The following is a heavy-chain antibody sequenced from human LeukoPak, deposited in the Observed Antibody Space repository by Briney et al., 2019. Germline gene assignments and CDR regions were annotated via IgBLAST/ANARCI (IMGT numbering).Heavy chain of an antibody. Sequence: SQTLSLTCTVSGGSISSGGYYWSWIRQHPGKGLEWIGYIYYSGSTYYNPSLKSRVTISVDTSKNQFSLKLSSVTAADTAVYYCARVTAPEEMATYWPYYFDYWGQGTLVTVSS. CDR1: GGSISSGGYY. CDR3: ARVTAPEEMATYWPYYFDY. V-gene: IGHV4-31*03. D-gene: IGHD5-24*01. J-gene: IGHJ4*02. CDR2: IYYSGST.